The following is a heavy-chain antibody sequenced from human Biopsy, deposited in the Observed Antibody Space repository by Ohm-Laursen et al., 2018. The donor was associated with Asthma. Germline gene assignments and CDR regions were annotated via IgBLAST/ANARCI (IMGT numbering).Heavy chain of an antibody. CDR1: PGSFSGFF. CDR3: ARGPELDV. J-gene: IGHJ6*02. V-gene: IGHV4-34*01. CDR2: TNERGVT. Sequence: SETLSLTCDVYPGSFSGFFWTWIRPSPGKGLEWIGETNERGVTNNNPSLKSRVIISIDTYWNRLSLKLTSVTAADTAVYYCARGPELDVWGQGTTVTVSS.